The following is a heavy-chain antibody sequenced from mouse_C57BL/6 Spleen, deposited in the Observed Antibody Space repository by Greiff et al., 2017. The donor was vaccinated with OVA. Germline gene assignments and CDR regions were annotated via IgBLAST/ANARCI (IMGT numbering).Heavy chain of an antibody. CDR3: ARGSLFAY. CDR1: GYTFTSYW. Sequence: VQLQQPGAELVMPGASVKLSCKASGYTFTSYWMHWVKQRPGQGLEWIGEIDPSDIYTNYNQKFKGKSTLTVDKSSSTAYMQLSSLTSEDSAVYYCARGSLFAYWGQGTLVTVSA. V-gene: IGHV1-69*01. CDR2: IDPSDIYT. J-gene: IGHJ3*01.